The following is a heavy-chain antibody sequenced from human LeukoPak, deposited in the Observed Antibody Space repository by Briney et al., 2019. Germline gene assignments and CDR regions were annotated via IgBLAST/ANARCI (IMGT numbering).Heavy chain of an antibody. Sequence: GGSLRLSCAASGFTFSNYGVHWVRQAPGKGLEWVSSISSSSSYIYYADSVKGRFTISRDNAKNSLYLQMNSLRAEDTAVYYCAREVFRSVDPWGQGTLVTVSS. CDR1: GFTFSNYG. CDR3: AREVFRSVDP. D-gene: IGHD2-21*01. CDR2: ISSSSSYI. V-gene: IGHV3-21*01. J-gene: IGHJ5*02.